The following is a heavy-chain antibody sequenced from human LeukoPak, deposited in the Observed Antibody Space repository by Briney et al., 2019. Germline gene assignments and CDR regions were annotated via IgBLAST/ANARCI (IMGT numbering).Heavy chain of an antibody. J-gene: IGHJ4*02. D-gene: IGHD4-17*01. Sequence: SETLSLTCTVSGGSISSSHWWSWVRPPPGKGLEWIGEIYHSGSTIYNPSLKSRVTMSVDTSKNQFSLKLSSVTAADTAVYYCARDYGDYHRDWGQGTLVTVSS. V-gene: IGHV4-4*02. CDR1: GGSISSSHW. CDR2: IYHSGST. CDR3: ARDYGDYHRD.